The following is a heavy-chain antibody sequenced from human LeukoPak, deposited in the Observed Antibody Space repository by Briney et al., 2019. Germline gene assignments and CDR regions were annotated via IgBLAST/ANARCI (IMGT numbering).Heavy chain of an antibody. Sequence: PGGSLRLSCAASGFTVSRNFMIWVRQAPGKGLEWVSVIYAGGRTDYADSVKGRFTVSRHNSKSVLYLQMNSLRPEDTAVYYCARRAVTDRFLDLWGRGTLVSVSS. CDR2: IYAGGRT. D-gene: IGHD4-17*01. CDR3: ARRAVTDRFLDL. V-gene: IGHV3-53*04. J-gene: IGHJ2*01. CDR1: GFTVSRNF.